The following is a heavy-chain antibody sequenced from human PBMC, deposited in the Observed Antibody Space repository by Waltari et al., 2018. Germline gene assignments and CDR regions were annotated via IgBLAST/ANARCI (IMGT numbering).Heavy chain of an antibody. D-gene: IGHD3-10*01. J-gene: IGHJ5*02. V-gene: IGHV3-74*01. Sequence: EVQLVESGGGLVQPGGSLRLSCAASGFNFSTYWMYWVRQGLGKGLVGVSRINSEGSSTTYADSGKGRFTISRDNAKNTLYLQMNSLRAEDTAVYYCARNPYYYASGNNWFDPWGQGTLVTVSS. CDR2: INSEGSST. CDR3: ARNPYYYASGNNWFDP. CDR1: GFNFSTYW.